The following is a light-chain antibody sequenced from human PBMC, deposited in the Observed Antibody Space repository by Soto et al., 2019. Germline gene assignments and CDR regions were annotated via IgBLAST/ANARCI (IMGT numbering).Light chain of an antibody. CDR2: DVT. CDR3: CSNSASYTFV. J-gene: IGLJ1*01. CDR1: SSVVGGYNC. V-gene: IGLV2-11*01. Sequence: QSVLTQPRAVSGSPGQSVTISCTGTSSVVGGYNCVSWYQQHPGKAPQLIIYDVTQRPSGVPDRFSGSKSGNTASLSISGLQAEDEADYYCCSNSASYTFVLGNGTKVTVL.